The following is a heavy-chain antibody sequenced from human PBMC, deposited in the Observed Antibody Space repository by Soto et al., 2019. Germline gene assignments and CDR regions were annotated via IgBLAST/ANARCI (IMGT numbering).Heavy chain of an antibody. CDR1: GFTFSSYS. V-gene: IGHV3-21*01. CDR2: ISSSSSYI. D-gene: IGHD2-15*01. CDR3: ASGRFRLVSLDY. Sequence: GSLRLSCAASGFTFSSYSMNWVRQAPGKGLEWVSSISSSSSYIYYADSVKGRFTISRDNAKNSLYLQMNSLRAEDTAVYYCASGRFRLVSLDYWGQGTLVTVSS. J-gene: IGHJ4*02.